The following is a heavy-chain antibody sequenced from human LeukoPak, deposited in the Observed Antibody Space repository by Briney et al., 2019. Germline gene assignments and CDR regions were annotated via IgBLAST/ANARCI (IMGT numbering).Heavy chain of an antibody. CDR1: GFTFDDYA. J-gene: IGHJ6*02. CDR3: ARLMYGSGKYYYYGMDV. Sequence: PGGSLRLSCAASGFTFDDYAMHWVRQATGKGLEWVSVISWNSGSIGYADSVKGRFTISRDNAKNSLYLQMNSLRAEDTAVYYCARLMYGSGKYYYYGMDVWGQGTTVTVSS. D-gene: IGHD3-10*01. V-gene: IGHV3-9*01. CDR2: ISWNSGSI.